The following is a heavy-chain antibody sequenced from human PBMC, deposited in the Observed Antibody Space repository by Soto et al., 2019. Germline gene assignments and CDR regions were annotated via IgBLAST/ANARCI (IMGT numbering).Heavy chain of an antibody. V-gene: IGHV3-23*01. D-gene: IGHD1-26*01. CDR2: ISGSGGST. Sequence: GGSLRLSCAASGFTFSSYAMSWVRQAPGKGLEWVSAISGSGGSTYYADSVKGRFTISRDNSKNTLYLQMNSLRAEDTAVYYCAKDSLSGSYSQHYFDYWGQGTLVTVSS. J-gene: IGHJ4*02. CDR3: AKDSLSGSYSQHYFDY. CDR1: GFTFSSYA.